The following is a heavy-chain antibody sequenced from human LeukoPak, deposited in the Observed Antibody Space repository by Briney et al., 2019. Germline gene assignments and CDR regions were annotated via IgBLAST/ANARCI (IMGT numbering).Heavy chain of an antibody. D-gene: IGHD5-18*01. CDR2: ISAYNGNT. CDR3: ARDKAWIQLLSTRWFDP. V-gene: IGHV1-18*01. CDR1: GYTFTSYG. Sequence: ASVKVSCKASGYTFTSYGISWVRQAPGQGLEWMGWISAYNGNTNYAQKLQGRVTMTTDTSTSTAYMELRSLRSDDTAVYYCARDKAWIQLLSTRWFDPWGQGTLVTVSS. J-gene: IGHJ5*02.